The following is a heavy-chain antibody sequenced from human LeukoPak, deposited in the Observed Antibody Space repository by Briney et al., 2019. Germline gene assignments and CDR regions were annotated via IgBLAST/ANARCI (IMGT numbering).Heavy chain of an antibody. CDR2: IYYSGST. Sequence: PSETLSLTCTVSGGSISSYYWSWIRQPPGKGLEWIGYIYYSGSTNYNPSLKSRVTISVDTSKNQFSLKLSSVTAADTAVYYCARDRGRGYSGYDYGDYWGQGTLVTVSS. CDR1: GGSISSYY. D-gene: IGHD5-12*01. CDR3: ARDRGRGYSGYDYGDY. V-gene: IGHV4-59*01. J-gene: IGHJ4*02.